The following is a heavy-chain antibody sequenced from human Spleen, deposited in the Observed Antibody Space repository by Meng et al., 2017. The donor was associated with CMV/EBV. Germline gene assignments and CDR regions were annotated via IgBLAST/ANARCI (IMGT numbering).Heavy chain of an antibody. CDR2: INGNGGST. Sequence: GESLKISCAASGFTFDDYGMTWVRQAPGKGLEWVSGINGNGGSTDYADSVKGRFTISRDNAKNTLYLQMSSLRAEDTAVYYCARDGRLRLRKYYFDFWGQGAQVTVSS. CDR1: GFTFDDYG. V-gene: IGHV3-20*04. CDR3: ARDGRLRLRKYYFDF. J-gene: IGHJ4*02. D-gene: IGHD5-12*01.